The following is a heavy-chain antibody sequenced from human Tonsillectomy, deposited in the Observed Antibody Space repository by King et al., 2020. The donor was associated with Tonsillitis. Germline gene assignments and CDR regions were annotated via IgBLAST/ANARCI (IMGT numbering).Heavy chain of an antibody. CDR2: ISWNSGAI. CDR3: AKDIGGGWELPTQPFDN. CDR1: GITFDDYA. V-gene: IGHV3-9*01. Sequence: VQLVESGGGLLQPGRSLRLSCAASGITFDDYAFHWVRQAPGKGPEWVSGISWNSGAIAYAASVKGRFTISRDNAKNSLYLHMDNLRPEDTALYYCAKDIGGGWELPTQPFDNWGQGTLVTVSS. J-gene: IGHJ4*02. D-gene: IGHD3-10*01.